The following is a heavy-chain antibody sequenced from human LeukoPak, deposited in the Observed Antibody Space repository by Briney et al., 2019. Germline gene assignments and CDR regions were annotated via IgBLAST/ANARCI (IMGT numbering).Heavy chain of an antibody. CDR2: ISGSGGST. CDR1: GFTFSSYA. J-gene: IGHJ6*03. D-gene: IGHD3-10*01. Sequence: GGSLRLSCAASGFTFSSYAMSWVRQAPGKGLEWVSAISGSGGSTYYADSVKGRFTISRDNSKNTLYLQMNSLRAEHTAVYYCAKDRGETLYYMDVWGKGTTVTVSS. CDR3: AKDRGETLYYMDV. V-gene: IGHV3-23*01.